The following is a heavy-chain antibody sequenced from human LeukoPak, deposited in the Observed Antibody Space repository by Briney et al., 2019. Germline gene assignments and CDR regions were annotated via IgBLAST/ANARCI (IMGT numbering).Heavy chain of an antibody. Sequence: ASVKVSCKASGYTFTSYGISWVRQAPGQGLAWMGWISAYNGNTNYAQKLQGRVTMTTDTSTSTAYMELGSLRSDDTAVYYCARMSSSWHYYYYYMDVWGKGTTVTVSS. CDR3: ARMSSSWHYYYYYMDV. CDR2: ISAYNGNT. D-gene: IGHD6-13*01. J-gene: IGHJ6*03. V-gene: IGHV1-18*01. CDR1: GYTFTSYG.